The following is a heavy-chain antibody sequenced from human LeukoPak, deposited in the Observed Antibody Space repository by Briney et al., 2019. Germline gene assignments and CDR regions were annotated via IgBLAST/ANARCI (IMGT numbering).Heavy chain of an antibody. V-gene: IGHV3-33*08. CDR2: IWYDGSTK. CDR3: ARARKGGYSSSWYGGANWFDP. J-gene: IGHJ5*02. Sequence: PGGSLRLSCAASGFTFSSYGMHWVRQAPGKGLEWVAVIWYDGSTKYYADSVKGRFTISRDNSKNTLYLQMNSLRAEDTAVYYCARARKGGYSSSWYGGANWFDPWGQGTLVTVSS. D-gene: IGHD6-13*01. CDR1: GFTFSSYG.